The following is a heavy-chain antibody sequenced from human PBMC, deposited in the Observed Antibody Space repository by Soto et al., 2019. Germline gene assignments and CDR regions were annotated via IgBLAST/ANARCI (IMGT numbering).Heavy chain of an antibody. Sequence: GSLRLSCAASGFTFSSYAMNWVRQAPGKGLEWVSVISSSGGTTYYADSVKGRFTISRDNAKNSLYLQMNSLRAEDTAVYYCASEIHSSGYYNWFDPWGQGTLVTVSS. CDR2: ISSSGGTT. CDR3: ASEIHSSGYYNWFDP. CDR1: GFTFSSYA. V-gene: IGHV3-21*01. J-gene: IGHJ5*02. D-gene: IGHD3-22*01.